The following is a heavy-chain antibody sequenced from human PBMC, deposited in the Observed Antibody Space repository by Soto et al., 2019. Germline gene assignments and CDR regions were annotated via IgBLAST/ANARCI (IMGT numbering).Heavy chain of an antibody. D-gene: IGHD1-26*01. J-gene: IGHJ6*02. V-gene: IGHV1-18*01. CDR3: TREGSATNYYYGMDD. Sequence: QVQLEQSAPEVKKPGASVKVSCKASGYTFTTYGISWVRQAPGQGLEWLGWINTHNGNTNYAQNLQGRVIMTADTSTTTAYMELRRLRSDDTAISYCTREGSATNYYYGMDDWGQGTTVTVSS. CDR1: GYTFTTYG. CDR2: INTHNGNT.